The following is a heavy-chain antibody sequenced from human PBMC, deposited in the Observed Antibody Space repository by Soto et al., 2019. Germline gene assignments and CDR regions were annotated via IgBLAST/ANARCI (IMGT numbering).Heavy chain of an antibody. CDR2: INAGNGNT. J-gene: IGHJ4*02. CDR3: ARDVGATGD. CDR1: GYTFTSYA. D-gene: IGHD1-26*01. Sequence: QVQLVQSGAEVKKPGASVKVSCKASGYTFTSYAMHWVRQAPGQRREWMGWINAGNGNTKYSQKFQGRVTMTRDTPASTAYMELISLRSEDTAVYYCARDVGATGDWGQGTLVTVSS. V-gene: IGHV1-3*01.